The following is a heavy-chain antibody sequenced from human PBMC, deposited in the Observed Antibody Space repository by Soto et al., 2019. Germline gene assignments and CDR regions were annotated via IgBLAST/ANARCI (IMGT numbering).Heavy chain of an antibody. CDR3: AKSGLDYYGLGSHEGDY. CDR2: ISGSGGST. V-gene: IGHV3-23*01. Sequence: PVGSLRLSCAASGFTFSSYAMSWVRQAPGNGLEWVSAISGSGGSTYYADSVKGRFTISRDNSKNTLYLQMNSLRAEDTAVYYCAKSGLDYYGLGSHEGDYWGQGTLVTV. J-gene: IGHJ4*02. CDR1: GFTFSSYA. D-gene: IGHD3-10*01.